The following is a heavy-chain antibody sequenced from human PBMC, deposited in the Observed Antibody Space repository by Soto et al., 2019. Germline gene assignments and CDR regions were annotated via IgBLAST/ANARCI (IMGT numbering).Heavy chain of an antibody. CDR2: IYWNDDK. CDR1: GFSLSTSGVG. Sequence: SGPTLVNPTQTLTLTCTFSGFSLSTSGVGVGWIRQPPGKALEWLALIYWNDDKRYSPSLKSRLTITKDTSKNQVVLTMTNMDPVDTATYYCAHFRRDGYNTWYYFDYWGQGTLVTVSS. V-gene: IGHV2-5*01. CDR3: AHFRRDGYNTWYYFDY. D-gene: IGHD5-12*01. J-gene: IGHJ4*02.